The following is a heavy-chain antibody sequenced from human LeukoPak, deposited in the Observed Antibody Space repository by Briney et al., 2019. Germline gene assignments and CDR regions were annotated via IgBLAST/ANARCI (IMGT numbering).Heavy chain of an antibody. J-gene: IGHJ6*03. CDR2: IYYSGNT. Sequence: PSETLSLTCTVSGGSIRSSSYYWGWIRQPPGKGLEWIGSIYYSGNTYYNPSLKSRVTISVDTSENQFSLKLTSATAADTAVYYCARVGNDFWSGYYGDYYYYFMGVWGKGTTVTVSS. V-gene: IGHV4-39*07. CDR1: GGSIRSSSYY. D-gene: IGHD3-3*01. CDR3: ARVGNDFWSGYYGDYYYYFMGV.